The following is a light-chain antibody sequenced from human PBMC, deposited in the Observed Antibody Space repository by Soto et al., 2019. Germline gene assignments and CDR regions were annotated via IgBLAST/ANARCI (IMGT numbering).Light chain of an antibody. J-gene: IGKJ2*01. CDR2: TAS. CDR1: QNIYSY. Sequence: DIQMTQSPSSLSSSVGDRVTITCRASQNIYSYLNWYQQKPGTAPKLLIYTASNLQRGVPSKFSGSGSGTDFTLTSSSLQPEDFATYYCQHSYSIPFTFGQGTKLEI. V-gene: IGKV1-39*01. CDR3: QHSYSIPFT.